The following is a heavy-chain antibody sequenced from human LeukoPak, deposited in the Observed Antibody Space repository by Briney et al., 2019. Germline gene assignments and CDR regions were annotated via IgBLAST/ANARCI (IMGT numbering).Heavy chain of an antibody. D-gene: IGHD5-18*01. CDR1: GGSMSSYY. Sequence: PSETLSLTCTVSGGSMSSYYWSWIRQPPGKGLEWIGYIYYSGSTNYNPSLKSRVTISVDTSKNQFSLKLSSVTAADTAVYYCARARGYSYVTDYWGQGTLVTVSS. V-gene: IGHV4-59*01. CDR2: IYYSGST. CDR3: ARARGYSYVTDY. J-gene: IGHJ4*02.